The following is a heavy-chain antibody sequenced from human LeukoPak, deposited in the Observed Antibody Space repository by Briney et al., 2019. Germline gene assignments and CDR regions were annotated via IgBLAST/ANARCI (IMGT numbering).Heavy chain of an antibody. CDR1: GGSISSGGYY. D-gene: IGHD6-6*01. J-gene: IGHJ4*02. Sequence: SQTLSLTCTVSGGSISSGGYYWSWIRQHPGKGLEWIGYIYYSGTTYYNPSLKSRVTISVDTSKNQFSLKLSSVTAADTAVYYCARIEYSSSSFDYWGQGTLVTVSS. CDR3: ARIEYSSSSFDY. CDR2: IYYSGTT. V-gene: IGHV4-30-4*08.